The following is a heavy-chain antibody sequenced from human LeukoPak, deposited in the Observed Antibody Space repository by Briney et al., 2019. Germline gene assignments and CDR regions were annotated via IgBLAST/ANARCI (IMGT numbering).Heavy chain of an antibody. CDR3: ARNRSVTTTPGFDH. J-gene: IGHJ4*02. D-gene: IGHD4-17*01. CDR1: GYSIRGDDY. V-gene: IGHV4-38-2*01. Sequence: PSKSLSLTCAVSGYSIRGDDYWGWIRQSPGKGLEWIGSIYHSGSTHYNPSLKSRVTISVDTSKNQFSLMLNSVTAADTAVYYCARNRSVTTTPGFDHWGQGTLVTVSS. CDR2: IYHSGST.